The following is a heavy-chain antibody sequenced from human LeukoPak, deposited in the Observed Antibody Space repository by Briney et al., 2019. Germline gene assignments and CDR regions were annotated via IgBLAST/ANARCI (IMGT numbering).Heavy chain of an antibody. CDR3: AKSGIAYYYYYMDV. CDR1: GFTFDDFA. J-gene: IGHJ6*03. CDR2: ISWNSGSI. D-gene: IGHD6-13*01. Sequence: GGSLRLSCAASGFTFDDFAMHWVRQAPGKGLEWVSGISWNSGSIGYADSVKGRFTISRDNAKNSLYLQMNSLRAEDTALYYCAKSGIAYYYYYMDVWGKGTTVTVSS. V-gene: IGHV3-9*01.